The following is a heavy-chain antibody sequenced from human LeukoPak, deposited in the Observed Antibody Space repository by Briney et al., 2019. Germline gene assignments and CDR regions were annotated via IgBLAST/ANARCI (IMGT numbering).Heavy chain of an antibody. CDR2: INPNSGGT. D-gene: IGHD3-10*01. Sequence: GASVKVSCKASGYTFTGYYMHWVRQAPGQGLEWMGWINPNSGGTNYAQKFQGRVTMTRDTSISTAYMELSSLRSEDTAVYYCARDSGTYYHDALDIWGQGTMVTVSS. CDR1: GYTFTGYY. V-gene: IGHV1-2*02. J-gene: IGHJ3*02. CDR3: ARDSGTYYHDALDI.